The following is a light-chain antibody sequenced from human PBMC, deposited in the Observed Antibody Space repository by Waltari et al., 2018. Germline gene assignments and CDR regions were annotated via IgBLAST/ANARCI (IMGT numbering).Light chain of an antibody. Sequence: NQMRQSPSSRSASVRDTVTITCQASQGIGNNLNCYQQKPGKAPKLLIYRASSLPSWIPSRFSGSGSGTDFTLTISSLQPDDFATYYCQQGYNYPYSFGQGTKVEIK. CDR2: RAS. J-gene: IGKJ2*03. CDR3: QQGYNYPYS. CDR1: QGIGNN. V-gene: IGKV1-6*01.